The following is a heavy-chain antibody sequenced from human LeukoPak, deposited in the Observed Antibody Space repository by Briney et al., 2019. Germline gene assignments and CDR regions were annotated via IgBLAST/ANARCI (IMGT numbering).Heavy chain of an antibody. D-gene: IGHD4-23*01. J-gene: IGHJ4*02. CDR2: IIPIFGTA. Sequence: GASVKVSCKASGGTFSSYAISWVRQAPGQGLEWMGGIIPIFGTANYAQKFQGRVTITADESTSTAYMGLSSLRSEDTAVYYCARQRTTVDPFDYWGQGTLVTVSS. CDR3: ARQRTTVDPFDY. V-gene: IGHV1-69*01. CDR1: GGTFSSYA.